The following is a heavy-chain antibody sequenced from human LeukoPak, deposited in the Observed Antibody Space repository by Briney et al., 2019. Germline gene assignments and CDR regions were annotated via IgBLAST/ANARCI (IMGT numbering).Heavy chain of an antibody. Sequence: GGSLRLSCAASGFTFSSYGMHWVRQAPGKGLEWVAVISVDGSNEYYADSVKGRFTISRDNSKNTLYLQMNSLRAEDTAVYYCARDRGSGYYLAYWGQGTLVTVSS. D-gene: IGHD3-22*01. J-gene: IGHJ4*02. V-gene: IGHV3-30*03. CDR2: ISVDGSNE. CDR3: ARDRGSGYYLAY. CDR1: GFTFSSYG.